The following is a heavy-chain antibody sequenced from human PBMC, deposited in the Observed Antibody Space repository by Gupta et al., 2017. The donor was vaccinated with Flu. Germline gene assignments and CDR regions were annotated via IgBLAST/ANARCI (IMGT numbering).Heavy chain of an antibody. CDR2: VSASGSRT. V-gene: IGHV3-23*01. Sequence: VQLFDSGGDLVQPGGSLRLSCSAPRLTFSNYAMTWVRQAPGKGLEWVSTVSASGSRTYYADSVKGRFTVTRDQTKSTVYLQMNSLRAEDTAVEYCAKDTENVPYNGFDPWGQGNLVTVSS. J-gene: IGHJ5*02. CDR3: AKDTENVPYNGFDP. CDR1: RLTFSNYA. D-gene: IGHD2-8*02.